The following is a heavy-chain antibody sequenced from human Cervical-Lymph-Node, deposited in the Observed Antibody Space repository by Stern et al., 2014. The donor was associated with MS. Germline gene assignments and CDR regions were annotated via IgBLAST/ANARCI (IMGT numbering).Heavy chain of an antibody. D-gene: IGHD1-26*01. CDR1: GDSITSGGHY. CDR3: ASRWSGTYYGQNWFDP. J-gene: IGHJ5*02. CDR2: IYNSGAT. V-gene: IGHV4-31*03. Sequence: QVQLVESGPGLVKPSQTLSLTCTVSGDSITSGGHYWSWIRQHPGKGLTWIGYIYNSGATFYNPSLKGRVTISLDTSENQFSLKLSSVTAADTAIYYCASRWSGTYYGQNWFDPWCQGILVTVSS.